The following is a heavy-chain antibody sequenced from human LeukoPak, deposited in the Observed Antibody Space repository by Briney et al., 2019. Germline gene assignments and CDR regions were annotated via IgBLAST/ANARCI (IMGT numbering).Heavy chain of an antibody. Sequence: GGSLRLSCAASGFIFSNFGMNWVRQAPGEGLEWVSSISTGSTYIYYADSVKGRFTISRDNAKNSLYLQMNSLRAEDTAVYYCARGYSSGWYYFDYWGQGTLVTVSS. CDR2: ISTGSTYI. V-gene: IGHV3-21*01. D-gene: IGHD6-19*01. J-gene: IGHJ4*02. CDR3: ARGYSSGWYYFDY. CDR1: GFIFSNFG.